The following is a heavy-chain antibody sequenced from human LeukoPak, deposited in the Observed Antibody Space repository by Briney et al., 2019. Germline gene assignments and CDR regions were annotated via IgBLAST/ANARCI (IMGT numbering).Heavy chain of an antibody. CDR1: GGSISSSSYY. CDR2: IYYSGST. J-gene: IGHJ5*02. CDR3: ARQGATRPTPRAARPGWFDP. V-gene: IGHV4-39*01. D-gene: IGHD6-6*01. Sequence: SETLSLTCTVSGGSISSSSYYWGWIRQPPGKGLEWIGSIYYSGSTYYNPSLKSRVTISVDTAKNQFSLKLSSVTAADTAVYYCARQGATRPTPRAARPGWFDPWGQGTLVTVSS.